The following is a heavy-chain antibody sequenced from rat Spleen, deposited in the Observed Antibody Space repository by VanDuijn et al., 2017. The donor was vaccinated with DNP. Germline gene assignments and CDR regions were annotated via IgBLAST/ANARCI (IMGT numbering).Heavy chain of an antibody. Sequence: EVQLVGSGGGLVQSGRSLKLSCAGSGFAFSDYYMAWVRQVPTKGLDWVASISPDGGHTYYRDSVKGRFTISRDHATNTLYLRLNSLRSEDTATYYCASGFGWFAYWGQGTLVTVSS. CDR3: ASGFGWFAY. D-gene: IGHD4-1*01. J-gene: IGHJ3*01. CDR2: ISPDGGHT. V-gene: IGHV5-25*01. CDR1: GFAFSDYY.